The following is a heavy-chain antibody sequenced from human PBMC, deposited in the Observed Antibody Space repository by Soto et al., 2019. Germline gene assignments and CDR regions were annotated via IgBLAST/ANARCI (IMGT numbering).Heavy chain of an antibody. CDR3: ARLEKQHLAFDY. J-gene: IGHJ4*02. CDR1: GYTFTGYY. V-gene: IGHV1-2*02. CDR2: INPYSGGT. D-gene: IGHD6-13*01. Sequence: ASVKVSCKASGYTFTGYYMHWVRQAPGQGLEWMGWINPYSGGTNYAQKFQGRVTMTRDTSISTAYMELSRLRSDDTAVYYCARLEKQHLAFDYCGQGTLVTVS.